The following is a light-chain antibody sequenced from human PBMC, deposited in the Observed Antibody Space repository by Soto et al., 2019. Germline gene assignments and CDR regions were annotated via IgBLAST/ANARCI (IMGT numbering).Light chain of an antibody. CDR2: DVT. V-gene: IGLV2-14*03. CDR1: SSDVGAYNY. Sequence: QSALTQPASVSGSPGQSITISCSGTSSDVGAYNYVSWYQHHPGKAPKFMIFDVTYRPSGVSNRFSGSKSGNTASLTISGLQAEDEADYYCSSYTTTSTVVFGGGTKLTVL. CDR3: SSYTTTSTVV. J-gene: IGLJ2*01.